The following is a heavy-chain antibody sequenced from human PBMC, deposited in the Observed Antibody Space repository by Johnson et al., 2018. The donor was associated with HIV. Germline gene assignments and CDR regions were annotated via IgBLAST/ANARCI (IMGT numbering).Heavy chain of an antibody. Sequence: QVQLVESGGGLIQPGGSLRLSCAASGFTVSSNYMSWVRQAPGKGLEWVSYISSTATNIDYADSVKGRFTISRDNAKNSLYLQMNSLRADDTAVYYCARERATLFFRASGAAFNVWGQGTMVTVSS. CDR2: ISSTATNI. CDR1: GFTVSSNY. CDR3: ARERATLFFRASGAAFNV. J-gene: IGHJ3*01. V-gene: IGHV3-11*04. D-gene: IGHD3-3*01.